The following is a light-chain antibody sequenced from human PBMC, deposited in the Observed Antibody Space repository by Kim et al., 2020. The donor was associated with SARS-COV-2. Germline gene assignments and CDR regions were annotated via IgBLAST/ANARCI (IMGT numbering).Light chain of an antibody. CDR2: WAS. Sequence: ATINCKSSQSVLYSSNNKNYLAWYQQKPGQPPKLLIYWASTRESGVPDRFSGSGSGTDFTLTISSLQAEDVAVYYCQQYYSTIFTFGPGTKVDIK. CDR1: QSVLYSSNNKNY. J-gene: IGKJ3*01. V-gene: IGKV4-1*01. CDR3: QQYYSTIFT.